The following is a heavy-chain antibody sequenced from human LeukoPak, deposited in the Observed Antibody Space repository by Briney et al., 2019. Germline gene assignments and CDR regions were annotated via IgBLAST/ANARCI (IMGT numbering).Heavy chain of an antibody. D-gene: IGHD4-23*01. CDR2: INSDGSST. V-gene: IGHV3-74*01. CDR3: ARDDPTTMALYWFDP. CDR1: GFTFSSYW. Sequence: GGSLRLSCAASGFTFSSYWMHWVRQAPGKGLVWVSRINSDGSSTSYADSVKGRFTISRDNAKNTLYLQMNSLRAEDTAVYYCARDDPTTMALYWFDPWGQGTLVTVSS. J-gene: IGHJ5*02.